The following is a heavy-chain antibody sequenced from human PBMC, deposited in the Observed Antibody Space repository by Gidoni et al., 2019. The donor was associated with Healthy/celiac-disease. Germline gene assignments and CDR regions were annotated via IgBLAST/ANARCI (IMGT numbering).Heavy chain of an antibody. D-gene: IGHD6-13*01. V-gene: IGHV4-61*01. CDR3: ARDNVGYSSSIDY. J-gene: IGHJ4*02. Sequence: QVQLQESGPGLVKPSETLSFTCTVSGGSVSSGSYYWSWIRQPPGKGLEWIGYIYYSGSTNYNPSLKSRVTISVDTSKNQFSLKLSSVTAADTAVYYCARDNVGYSSSIDYWGQGTLVTVSS. CDR1: GGSVSSGSYY. CDR2: IYYSGST.